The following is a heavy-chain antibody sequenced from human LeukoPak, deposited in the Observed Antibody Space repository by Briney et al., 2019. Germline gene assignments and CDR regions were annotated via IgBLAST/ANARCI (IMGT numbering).Heavy chain of an antibody. CDR3: AKDGYSSSWASGSYGGYKDY. CDR2: ISYDGSNK. CDR1: GFTFSSYG. J-gene: IGHJ4*02. V-gene: IGHV3-30*18. D-gene: IGHD6-13*01. Sequence: SLRLSCAASGFTFSSYGMQWVRQAPGKGLEWVAVISYDGSNKYYADSVKGRFTISRDNSKNTLYLQMNSLRAEDTAVYYCAKDGYSSSWASGSYGGYKDYWGQGTLVTVSS.